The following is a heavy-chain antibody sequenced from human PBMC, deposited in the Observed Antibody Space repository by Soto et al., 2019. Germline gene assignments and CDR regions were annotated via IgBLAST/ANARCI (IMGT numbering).Heavy chain of an antibody. J-gene: IGHJ6*02. CDR2: IWYDGSNK. CDR1: GFTFSSYG. CDR3: ARGGRYCISTSCQSVTPYYGMDV. D-gene: IGHD2-2*01. V-gene: IGHV3-33*01. Sequence: GGSLRLSCAASGFTFSSYGMHWVRQAQGKGLEWVAVIWYDGSNKYYADSVKGRFTISRDNSKNTLYLQMNSLRAEDTAVYYCARGGRYCISTSCQSVTPYYGMDVWGQGTTVTVSS.